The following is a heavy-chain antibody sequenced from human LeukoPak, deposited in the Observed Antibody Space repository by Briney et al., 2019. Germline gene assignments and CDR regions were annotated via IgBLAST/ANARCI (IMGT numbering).Heavy chain of an antibody. D-gene: IGHD5-12*01. CDR2: INPNSGGT. V-gene: IGHV1-2*02. J-gene: IGHJ4*02. Sequence: ASVKVSCKASGYTFTGYYMHWVRQAPGQGLEWMGWINPNSGGTNYAQKFQGRVTMTRDTSISTAYMELSRLRSDDTAVYYCARDAISGYDFSIFDYWGQGTLVTVSS. CDR3: ARDAISGYDFSIFDY. CDR1: GYTFTGYY.